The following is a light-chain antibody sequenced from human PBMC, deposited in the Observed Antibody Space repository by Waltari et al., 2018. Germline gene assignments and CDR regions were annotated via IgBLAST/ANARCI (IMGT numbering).Light chain of an antibody. J-gene: IGKJ1*01. CDR1: QRINSW. CDR3: QQYNSYSWT. CDR2: KAS. Sequence: DIQMTQSPSTLSASVGDRVAITCRASQRINSWLAWYQQKPGKAPKLLIYKASSLESGVPSRFSGSGSGTEFTLTISSLQTDDFATYYCQQYNSYSWTFGQGTKVEIK. V-gene: IGKV1-5*03.